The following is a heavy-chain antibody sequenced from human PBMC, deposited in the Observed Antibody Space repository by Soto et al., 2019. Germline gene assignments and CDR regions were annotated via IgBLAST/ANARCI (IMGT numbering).Heavy chain of an antibody. V-gene: IGHV4-61*01. Sequence: QVQLQESGPGLVKPSETLSLTCTVSGGSVSSGSYYWSWIRQPPGKGLEWIGYIYYSGSTNYNPSLKSRVTISVDTSKNQFSLKLSSVTAADTAVYYCARVRRDAFDIWGQATMVTVSS. CDR3: ARVRRDAFDI. J-gene: IGHJ3*02. CDR1: GGSVSSGSYY. CDR2: IYYSGST.